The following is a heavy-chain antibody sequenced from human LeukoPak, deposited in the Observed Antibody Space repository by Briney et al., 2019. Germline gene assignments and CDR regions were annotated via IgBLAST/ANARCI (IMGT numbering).Heavy chain of an antibody. Sequence: GGSLRLSCAASGFTFSSYAMSWVRQAPGKGLEWVSAISDSGGSTYYADSVKGRFTISRDNSKNTLYLQMNSLRAEDTAVYYCTSPGIAVAGPDYWGQGTLVTVSS. J-gene: IGHJ4*02. CDR2: ISDSGGST. CDR1: GFTFSSYA. V-gene: IGHV3-23*01. CDR3: TSPGIAVAGPDY. D-gene: IGHD6-19*01.